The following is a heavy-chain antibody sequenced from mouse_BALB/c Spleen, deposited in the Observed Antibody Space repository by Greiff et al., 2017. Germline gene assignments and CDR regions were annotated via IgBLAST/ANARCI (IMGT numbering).Heavy chain of an antibody. CDR2: ISYSGST. J-gene: IGHJ2*01. CDR1: GDSITSGY. Sequence: EVKLQESGPSLVKPSQTLSLTCSVTGDSITSGYWNWIRKFPGNKLEYMGYISYSGSTYYNPSLKSRISITRDTSKNQYYLQLNSVTTEDTATYYCAGSYGSSGSYFDYWGQGTTLTVSS. CDR3: AGSYGSSGSYFDY. V-gene: IGHV3-8*02. D-gene: IGHD1-1*01.